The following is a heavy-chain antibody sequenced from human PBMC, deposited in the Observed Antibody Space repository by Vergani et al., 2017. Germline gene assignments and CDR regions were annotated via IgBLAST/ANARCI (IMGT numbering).Heavy chain of an antibody. CDR1: GFTFSSYG. Sequence: QVQLVESGGGVVQPGRSLRLSCAASGFTFSSYGISWVRQAPGQGLEWMGWISAYNGNTNYAQKLQGRVTMTTDTSTSTAYMELRSLRSDDTAVYYCARCRVPKSRGAFDYWGQGTLVTVSS. CDR3: ARCRVPKSRGAFDY. D-gene: IGHD2-2*01. CDR2: ISAYNGNT. J-gene: IGHJ4*02. V-gene: IGHV1-18*01.